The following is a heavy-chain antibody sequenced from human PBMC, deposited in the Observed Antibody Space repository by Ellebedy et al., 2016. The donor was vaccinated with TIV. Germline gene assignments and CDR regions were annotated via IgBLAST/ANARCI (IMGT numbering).Heavy chain of an antibody. CDR1: GFTFSNYC. J-gene: IGHJ4*02. CDR3: ARAIGAGDGK. D-gene: IGHD2-15*01. V-gene: IGHV3-7*01. CDR2: IKEDGSAI. Sequence: GGSLRLSXAASGFTFSNYCTHCVRPAPGKGLDWVANIKEDGSAIYYVDSVKGRFTISRDNAKNSLYLQMNSLRTEDTAVYYCARAIGAGDGKWGQGALVTVSS.